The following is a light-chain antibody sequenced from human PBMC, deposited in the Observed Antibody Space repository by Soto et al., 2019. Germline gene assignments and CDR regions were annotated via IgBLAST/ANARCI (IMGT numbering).Light chain of an antibody. CDR3: QQYGGSPWT. CDR1: QSVSSSY. CDR2: DAS. V-gene: IGKV3-20*01. Sequence: EVVLTQSPATLSLSPGERVTLSCRASQSVSSSYLAWYQQKPGQAPRLLIYDASSRATGIPDRFSGSGSGTDFTLTISRLESEDFAVYYCQQYGGSPWTFGQGTKVDI. J-gene: IGKJ1*01.